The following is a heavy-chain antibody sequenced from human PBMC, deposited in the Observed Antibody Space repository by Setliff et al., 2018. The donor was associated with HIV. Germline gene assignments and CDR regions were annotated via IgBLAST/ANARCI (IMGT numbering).Heavy chain of an antibody. CDR3: ARSQPDTIFGVVTFDC. J-gene: IGHJ4*02. CDR2: VYYRGRT. D-gene: IGHD3-3*01. V-gene: IGHV4-34*01. Sequence: SETLSLTCAVYGGSFSDYYWSWIRQPPGGGLEWIGSVYYRGRTYYNPSLKSRVTISVDTSKNQLSLRLTSMAAADTAMYYCARSQPDTIFGVVTFDCWGQGKMVTVSS. CDR1: GGSFSDYY.